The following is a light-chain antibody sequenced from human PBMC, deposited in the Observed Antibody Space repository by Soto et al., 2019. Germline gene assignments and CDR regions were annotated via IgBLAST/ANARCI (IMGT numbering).Light chain of an antibody. CDR3: KQRGSWPQLT. J-gene: IGKJ4*01. CDR1: QSVDSS. V-gene: IGKV3-11*01. CDR2: DAS. Sequence: DIVLTQSPATLSFSPGERATLSCRASQSVDSSLAWFQQKPGQAPRLLIYDASNRATGIPARFSGSGSGTDFTLTISSLEPEDFALYYCKQRGSWPQLTFGGGSKVDIX.